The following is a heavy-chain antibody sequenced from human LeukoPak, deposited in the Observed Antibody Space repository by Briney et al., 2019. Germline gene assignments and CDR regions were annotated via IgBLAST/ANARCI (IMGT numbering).Heavy chain of an antibody. J-gene: IGHJ1*01. CDR3: ARVLDEYSSSLYFQH. CDR1: GYTFTGYY. D-gene: IGHD6-6*01. CDR2: INPNSGGT. V-gene: IGHV1-2*02. Sequence: ASVKVSCKASGYTFTGYYMHWVRKAPGQELEWMGWINPNSGGTNYAQKFQGRVTMTRDTSISTAYMELSRLRSDDTAVYYCARVLDEYSSSLYFQHWGQGTLVTVAS.